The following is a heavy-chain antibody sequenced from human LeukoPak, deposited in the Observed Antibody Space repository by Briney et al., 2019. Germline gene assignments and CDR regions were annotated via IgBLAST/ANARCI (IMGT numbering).Heavy chain of an antibody. CDR1: GFTVSNKY. J-gene: IGHJ4*02. V-gene: IGHV3-66*04. Sequence: GGSLRLSCVASGFTVSNKYMSWVRQAPGKGLEWVSVLYNAGSTYYADSVKGRFTISRDNSKNTLYLQMYSLRAEDTAVYYCARQNTPHGNFDYWGQGTLVTVSS. D-gene: IGHD1-26*01. CDR3: ARQNTPHGNFDY. CDR2: LYNAGST.